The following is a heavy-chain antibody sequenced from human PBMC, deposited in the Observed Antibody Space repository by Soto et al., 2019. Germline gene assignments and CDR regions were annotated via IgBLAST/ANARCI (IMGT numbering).Heavy chain of an antibody. V-gene: IGHV2-5*02. CDR3: AHSPPYMVRGVIKGFWFDP. Sequence: QITLKESGPTLVKPTQTLTLTCTFSGFSLSTSGVGVGWIRQPPGKALEWLALIYWDDDKRYSPSLKSRLTITKEPSKNQVALTMTNMDPVDTATYYCAHSPPYMVRGVIKGFWFDPWGQGTLVTVSS. CDR2: IYWDDDK. J-gene: IGHJ5*02. CDR1: GFSLSTSGVG. D-gene: IGHD3-10*01.